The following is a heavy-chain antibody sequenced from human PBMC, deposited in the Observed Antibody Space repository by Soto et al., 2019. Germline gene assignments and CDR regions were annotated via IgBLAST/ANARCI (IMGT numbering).Heavy chain of an antibody. CDR1: GGSISSAGYT. CDR3: ARYGSGTYYPTTFDY. CDR2: IYYSGST. V-gene: IGHV4-31*03. Sequence: QVQLQESGPGLVKPSQTLSLTCTVSGGSISSAGYTWSWIRQHPGKGLEWIGYIYYSGSTYYNPSLESRVTIPVDTSKNQFSLKLSSVTAAGTAVYYWARYGSGTYYPTTFDYWGQGTLVTVSS. J-gene: IGHJ4*02. D-gene: IGHD3-10*01.